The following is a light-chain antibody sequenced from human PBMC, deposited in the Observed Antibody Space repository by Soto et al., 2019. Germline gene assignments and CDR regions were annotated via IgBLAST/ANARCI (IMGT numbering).Light chain of an antibody. CDR3: QQYNKFSPT. Sequence: IQLTQSPSNMYANVGDRVTMTCRASQSIGGWLAWYQHKPGRAPKLLIFDGARLESGVPSRFSGSGSGTEFTFTISSLQPEDFATYYCQQYNKFSPTFGQGAKVDI. CDR2: DGA. CDR1: QSIGGW. V-gene: IGKV1-5*01. J-gene: IGKJ1*01.